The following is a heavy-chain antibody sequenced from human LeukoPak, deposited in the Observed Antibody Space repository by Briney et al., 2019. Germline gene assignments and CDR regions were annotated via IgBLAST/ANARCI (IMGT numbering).Heavy chain of an antibody. CDR1: GGSISSYY. CDR2: IYYSGST. CDR3: ARDGGPSENNYRDVSLDY. J-gene: IGHJ4*02. D-gene: IGHD1-20*01. Sequence: SETLSLTCTVSGGSISSYYWSWIRQPPGKGLEWIGYIYYSGSTNYNPSLKSRVTISVDTSKNQFSLKLSSVTAADTAVYYCARDGGPSENNYRDVSLDYWGQGTLVTVSS. V-gene: IGHV4-59*01.